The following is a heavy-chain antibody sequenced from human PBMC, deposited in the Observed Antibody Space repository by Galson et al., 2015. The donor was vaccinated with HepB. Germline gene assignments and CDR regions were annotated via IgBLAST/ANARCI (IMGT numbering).Heavy chain of an antibody. J-gene: IGHJ5*02. D-gene: IGHD2/OR15-2a*01. CDR1: GDSVSRNSAS. CDR3: ARGEAGDTVSLFVT. V-gene: IGHV6-1*01. CDR2: TYYRSKWYS. Sequence: CAISGDSVSRNSASWNWIRQSPSRGLEWLGRTYYRSKWYSDSAVSVRSRITINADIAKNHFSLQLNFVTPDDAGVYYCARGEAGDTVSLFVTWGQGTLVTVSS.